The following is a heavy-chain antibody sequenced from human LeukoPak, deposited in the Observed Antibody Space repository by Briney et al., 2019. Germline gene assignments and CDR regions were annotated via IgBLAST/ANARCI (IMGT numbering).Heavy chain of an antibody. CDR2: VSGSETIT. V-gene: IGHV3-23*01. Sequence: GGSLRLSCAASGFTFSSYVMSWVRQAPGKGLEWVSTVSGSETITYYAGSVKGRFTISRDNSRNTLYLQMNSLRAEDTAVYYCAKDRWLGRYYYYYGMDVWGQGTTVTVSS. D-gene: IGHD6-19*01. J-gene: IGHJ6*02. CDR3: AKDRWLGRYYYYYGMDV. CDR1: GFTFSSYV.